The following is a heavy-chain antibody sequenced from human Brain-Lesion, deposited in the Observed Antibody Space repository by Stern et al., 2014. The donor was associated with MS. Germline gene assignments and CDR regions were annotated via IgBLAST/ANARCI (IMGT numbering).Heavy chain of an antibody. Sequence: VQLVESGAEVKKPGASVRVSCKASGYTFTGYYMHWVRQAPGKGLEWLGWINPKRGGQNYAQKLKGWVTITRDTTNNKAYMDMSSLRSDDTAVYYCATYYYDSTGYNDFWGQGTLVTVSS. CDR1: GYTFTGYY. V-gene: IGHV1-2*04. J-gene: IGHJ4*02. D-gene: IGHD3-22*01. CDR2: INPKRGGQ. CDR3: ATYYYDSTGYNDF.